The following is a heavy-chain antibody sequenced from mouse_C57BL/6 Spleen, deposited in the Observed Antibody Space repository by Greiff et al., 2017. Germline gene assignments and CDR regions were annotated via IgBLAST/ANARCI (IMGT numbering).Heavy chain of an antibody. CDR1: GYTFTDYE. V-gene: IGHV1-15*01. CDR3: TRSAQGFAY. D-gene: IGHD3-2*02. J-gene: IGHJ3*01. CDR2: IDPETGGT. Sequence: QVQLQQSGAELVRPGASVTLSCKASGYTFTDYEMHWVKQTPVHGLEWIGAIDPETGGTAYNQKVKGKAILTADKSSSTAYMELRSLTSEDSAVYYCTRSAQGFAYWGQGTLVTVSA.